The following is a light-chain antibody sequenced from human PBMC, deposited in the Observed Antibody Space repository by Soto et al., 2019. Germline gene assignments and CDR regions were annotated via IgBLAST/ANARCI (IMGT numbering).Light chain of an antibody. CDR1: QNIYNW. V-gene: IGKV1-5*03. CDR2: MAS. J-gene: IGKJ2*01. CDR3: QQSNSYPYT. Sequence: DIQMTQSPSTLSASVGERVTITCRASQNIYNWLAWYQQKPGKAPKLLIYMASTLESGVPSRSSGSASGIEFTLTISGLQPDDFATYSCQQSNSYPYTFGQGTKLEIK.